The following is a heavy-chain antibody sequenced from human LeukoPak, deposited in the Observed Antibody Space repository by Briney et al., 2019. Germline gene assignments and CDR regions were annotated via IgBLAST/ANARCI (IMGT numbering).Heavy chain of an antibody. CDR1: GFTFSSYS. J-gene: IGHJ4*02. V-gene: IGHV3-21*01. D-gene: IGHD3-9*01. CDR3: ARTPFEYFDWLINYYFDY. Sequence: GGSLRLSCAASGFTFSSYSFSWVRQAPGKGLEWVSSITYSSNYIYYADSVKGRFTIPRDNAKNSLYLQMNSLRAEDTAVYYCARTPFEYFDWLINYYFDYWGQGTLVTVSS. CDR2: ITYSSNYI.